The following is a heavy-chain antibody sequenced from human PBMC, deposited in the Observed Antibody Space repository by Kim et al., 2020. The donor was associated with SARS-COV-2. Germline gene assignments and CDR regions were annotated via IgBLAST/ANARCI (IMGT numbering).Heavy chain of an antibody. D-gene: IGHD6-13*01. J-gene: IGHJ4*02. Sequence: YAQKFQGRVTITADKSTSTAYMELSSLRSEDTAVYYCATDSSSWSDYFDYWGQGTLVTVSS. CDR3: ATDSSSWSDYFDY. V-gene: IGHV1-69*02.